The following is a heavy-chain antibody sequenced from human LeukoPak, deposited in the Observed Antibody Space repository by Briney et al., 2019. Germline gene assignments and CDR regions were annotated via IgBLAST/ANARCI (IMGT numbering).Heavy chain of an antibody. V-gene: IGHV3-23*01. CDR3: AKRMDIVATAKDYFDY. CDR2: ISGSGGST. J-gene: IGHJ4*02. Sequence: PGGSLRLSCAASGFTFSSYAMSWVRQAPGKGLEWVSAISGSGGSTYYAGSVKGRFTISRDNSKNTLYLQMNSLRAEDTAVYYCAKRMDIVATAKDYFDYWGQGTLVTVSS. CDR1: GFTFSSYA. D-gene: IGHD5-12*01.